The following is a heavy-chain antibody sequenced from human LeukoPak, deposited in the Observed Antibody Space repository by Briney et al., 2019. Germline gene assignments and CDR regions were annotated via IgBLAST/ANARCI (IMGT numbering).Heavy chain of an antibody. D-gene: IGHD3-22*01. CDR2: ISRSGSTK. CDR1: GFTFSDYN. Sequence: GGSLRLSCAASGFTFSDYNMRWIRQAPGKGLEWVSSISRSGSTKYYADSVKGRFTISRDNAKNSLYLQMNSLRAEDTAVYYCASDYYYDSSGSPPFDYWGQGTLVTVSS. CDR3: ASDYYYDSSGSPPFDY. V-gene: IGHV3-11*04. J-gene: IGHJ4*02.